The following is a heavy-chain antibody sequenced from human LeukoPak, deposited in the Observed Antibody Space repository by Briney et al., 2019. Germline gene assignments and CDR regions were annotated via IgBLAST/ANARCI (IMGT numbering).Heavy chain of an antibody. V-gene: IGHV3-23*01. D-gene: IGHD5-24*01. CDR2: ISGSGGST. J-gene: IGHJ6*03. CDR1: GFTFSSYA. CDR3: AKPCRDGYPRYYYYYMDV. Sequence: PGGSLRLSCAASGFTFSSYAMSWVRQAPGKGLEWVSAISGSGGSTYYADSVKGRFTISRDNSKNTLYLQMNSLRAEDTAVYYCAKPCRDGYPRYYYYYMDVWGKGTTVTISS.